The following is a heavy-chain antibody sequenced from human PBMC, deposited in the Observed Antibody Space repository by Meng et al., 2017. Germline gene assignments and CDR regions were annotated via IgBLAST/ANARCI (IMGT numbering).Heavy chain of an antibody. Sequence: GESGGGVVQPGRSLSLSCAASGFTFSSYGMHWVRQAPGKGLEWVAVIWYDGSNKYYADSVKGRFTISRDNSKNTLYLQMNSLRAEDTAVYYCARDLEAFGGSYPDYWGQGTLVTVSS. CDR3: ARDLEAFGGSYPDY. CDR1: GFTFSSYG. J-gene: IGHJ4*02. D-gene: IGHD1-26*01. V-gene: IGHV3-33*01. CDR2: IWYDGSNK.